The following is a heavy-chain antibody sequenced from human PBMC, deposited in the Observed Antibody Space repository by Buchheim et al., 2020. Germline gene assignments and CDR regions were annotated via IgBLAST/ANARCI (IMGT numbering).Heavy chain of an antibody. J-gene: IGHJ4*02. CDR3: VKDFDY. V-gene: IGHV3-23*01. CDR1: GFRFSTYA. Sequence: EVQLLESGGGLAQPGGSLRLSCAASGFRFSTYAMSWVRQAPGKGLEWVSVISGSGSHIYYADSVKGRVTISRDNSKNTLYLQMNNLRAEDTAIYYCVKDFDYWGQGTL. CDR2: ISGSGSHI.